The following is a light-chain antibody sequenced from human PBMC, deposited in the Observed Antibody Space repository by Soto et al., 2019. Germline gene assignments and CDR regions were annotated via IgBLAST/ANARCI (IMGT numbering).Light chain of an antibody. CDR1: HNIERW. CDR2: DAS. CDR3: QQFATSTT. V-gene: IGKV1-5*01. Sequence: IQMTQSPSTLSASVGDRVTITCRASHNIERWMAWYQQKPGKAPSLLIFDASTLHSGVPSRFSGSGSGTDFTLTISRLTPDDFATYYCQQFATSTTFGQGTKVDIK. J-gene: IGKJ1*01.